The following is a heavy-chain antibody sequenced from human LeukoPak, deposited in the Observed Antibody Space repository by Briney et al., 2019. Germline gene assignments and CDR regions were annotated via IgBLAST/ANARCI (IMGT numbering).Heavy chain of an antibody. CDR2: IYYSGNT. V-gene: IGHV4-39*01. Sequence: TSETLSLTCTVSGDSINSTSYYWGWIRQPPGKGLEWIGSIYYSGNTYYNPSLKSRVTISVDTSRNQFSLKLSSVTAADAAAYYCARTAGCSGGSCYGHPDYWGQGTLVTVSS. J-gene: IGHJ4*02. D-gene: IGHD2-15*01. CDR3: ARTAGCSGGSCYGHPDY. CDR1: GDSINSTSYY.